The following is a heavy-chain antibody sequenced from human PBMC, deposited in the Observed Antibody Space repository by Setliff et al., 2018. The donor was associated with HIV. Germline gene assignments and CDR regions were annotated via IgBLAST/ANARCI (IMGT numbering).Heavy chain of an antibody. CDR1: GGSISSYY. CDR2: IHHGGST. D-gene: IGHD2-2*01. CDR3: ARGAYRFDS. J-gene: IGHJ5*01. Sequence: PSETLSLTCTVSGGSISSYYWSWIRLPPGKGLEWIGEIHHGGSTNYMPSLKNRVTISVDTSKNQFSLTLRSLTAADTAVYYCARGAYRFDSWGQGNLVTVSS. V-gene: IGHV4-34*01.